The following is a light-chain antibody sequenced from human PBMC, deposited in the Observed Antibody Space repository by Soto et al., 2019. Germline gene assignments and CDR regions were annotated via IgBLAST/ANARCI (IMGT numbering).Light chain of an antibody. V-gene: IGKV1-27*01. CDR3: QKYNSAPLT. CDR2: ATS. Sequence: DVQMTQSSSSLSAFVGDRVTITCRASQGIAPYLAWFQQKPGKVPKLLIYATSTLRSGVPSRFSGSGSGTDFTLTINSLQPEDVGTYYCQKYNSAPLTFGGGTKVEIK. CDR1: QGIAPY. J-gene: IGKJ4*01.